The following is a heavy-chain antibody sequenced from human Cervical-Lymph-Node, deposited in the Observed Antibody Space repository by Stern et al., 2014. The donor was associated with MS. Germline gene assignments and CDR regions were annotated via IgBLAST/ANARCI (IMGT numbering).Heavy chain of an antibody. D-gene: IGHD6-19*01. CDR3: VAYASGDNINH. V-gene: IGHV3-33*01. J-gene: IGHJ5*02. Sequence: EQLVESGGDVVQPGRSLRLSCAASGFTFGRNGMHWVRQAPGKGLEWVAVIWYDGRNENYVDPGKGRFTMSRDKSTHTEHTQMNSLRVEDAAVYYCVAYASGDNINHWGQGTLVTVSS. CDR2: IWYDGRNE. CDR1: GFTFGRNG.